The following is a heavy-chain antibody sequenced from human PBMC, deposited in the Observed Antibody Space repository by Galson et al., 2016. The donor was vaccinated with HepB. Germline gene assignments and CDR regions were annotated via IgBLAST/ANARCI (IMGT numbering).Heavy chain of an antibody. CDR1: GFTFGDFA. V-gene: IGHV3-49*03. Sequence: SLRLSCATSGFTFGDFAMTWFRQAPGKGLEWVGFIRIKANGGTAEYAASVKGRFTISRDDSKSVAYLQMNSLKTEDTAVYFCSTESGLWGRGTLVTVSS. CDR2: IRIKANGGTA. CDR3: STESGL. J-gene: IGHJ2*01.